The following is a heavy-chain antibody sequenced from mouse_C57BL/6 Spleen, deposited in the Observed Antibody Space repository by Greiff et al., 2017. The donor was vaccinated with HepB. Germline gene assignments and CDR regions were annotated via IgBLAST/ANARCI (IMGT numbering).Heavy chain of an antibody. Sequence: VQLQQSGPELVKPGASVKISCKASGYAFSSSWMNWVKQRPGKGLEWIGRIYPGDGDTNYNGKFKGKATLTADKSSSTAYMQLSSLTSEDSAVYFCARPYDYVWFAYWGQGTLVTVSA. CDR1: GYAFSSSW. D-gene: IGHD2-4*01. V-gene: IGHV1-82*01. J-gene: IGHJ3*01. CDR2: IYPGDGDT. CDR3: ARPYDYVWFAY.